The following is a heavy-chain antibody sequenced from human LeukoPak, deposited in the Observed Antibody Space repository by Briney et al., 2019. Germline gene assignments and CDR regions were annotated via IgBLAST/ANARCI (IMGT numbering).Heavy chain of an antibody. D-gene: IGHD6-13*01. CDR2: LYYSGST. V-gene: IGHV4-39*01. Sequence: TSETLSLTCTVSGGSISGSSYHWGWIRQPPGEGLEWIGSLYYSGSTYYNPSLKSRVIIPVDTSKNQFSLKLSSVTAADTAVYYCARSYYSSNWFQNLILFDYWGPGTLVTVSS. J-gene: IGHJ4*02. CDR1: GGSISGSSYH. CDR3: ARSYYSSNWFQNLILFDY.